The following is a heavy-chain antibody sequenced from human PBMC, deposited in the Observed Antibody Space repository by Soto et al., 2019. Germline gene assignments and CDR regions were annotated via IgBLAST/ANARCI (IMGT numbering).Heavy chain of an antibody. CDR1: GFTFSSYA. CDR3: AKDYLLYSSGWHGENAFDI. D-gene: IGHD6-19*01. Sequence: GGSLRLSCAASGFTFSSYAMSWVRQAPGKGLEWVSAISGSGGSTYYADSVKGRFTISRDNSKNTLYLQMNSLRAEDTAVYYCAKDYLLYSSGWHGENAFDIWGQGTMVTVSS. V-gene: IGHV3-23*01. CDR2: ISGSGGST. J-gene: IGHJ3*02.